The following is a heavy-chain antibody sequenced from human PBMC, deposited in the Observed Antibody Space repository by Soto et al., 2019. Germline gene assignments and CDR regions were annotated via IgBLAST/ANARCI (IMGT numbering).Heavy chain of an antibody. Sequence: SVKVSCKASGGTFSSYAISWVRQAPGQGLEWMGGIIPIFGTANYAQKFQGRVTITADESTSTAYMELSSLRSEDTAVYYCARSIAVVDDAFDIWGQGKMLSVS. CDR2: IIPIFGTA. CDR1: GGTFSSYA. V-gene: IGHV1-69*13. CDR3: ARSIAVVDDAFDI. J-gene: IGHJ3*02. D-gene: IGHD6-6*01.